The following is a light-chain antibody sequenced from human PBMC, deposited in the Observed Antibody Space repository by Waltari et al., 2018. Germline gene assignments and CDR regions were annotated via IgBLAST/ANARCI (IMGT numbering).Light chain of an antibody. Sequence: DIQMPQSPSTVSASVGDRVPITCRASQSISIWLAWYQQKPGKAPKLLISKPFSLESGVPSRFSGSGSGTEFTLTISNLQPDDFATYYCQHYNNYPVAFGQGTKLEI. CDR3: QHYNNYPVA. CDR2: KPF. V-gene: IGKV1-5*03. J-gene: IGKJ2*01. CDR1: QSISIW.